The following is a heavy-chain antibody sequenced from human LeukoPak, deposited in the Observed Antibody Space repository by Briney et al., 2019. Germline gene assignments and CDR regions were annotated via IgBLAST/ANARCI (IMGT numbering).Heavy chain of an antibody. Sequence: SGTLSLTCVVSGGSISSTNWWSWVRQPPGKGLEWIGEIYHSGSTNYNPSLKSRVIISVDKSKNQFSLKLSSVTAADTAVYYCASSYYYAFDIWGQGTMVTVSS. CDR3: ASSYYYAFDI. D-gene: IGHD3-10*01. V-gene: IGHV4-4*02. CDR2: IYHSGST. CDR1: GGSISSTNW. J-gene: IGHJ3*02.